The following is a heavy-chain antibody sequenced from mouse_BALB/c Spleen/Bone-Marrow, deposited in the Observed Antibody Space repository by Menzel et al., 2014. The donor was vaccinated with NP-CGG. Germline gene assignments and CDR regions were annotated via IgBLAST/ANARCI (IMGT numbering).Heavy chain of an antibody. V-gene: IGHV14-4*02. CDR1: GFNIKDYY. CDR3: ARAGRGRYFDV. Sequence: VQLQQSGAELVRSGASVKLSCTPSGFNIKDYYMHWVKQRPEQGLEWIGWIDPENGDTEYAPKFQGKATMTADTSSNIAYLQLSSLTSEDTAVYYCARAGRGRYFDVWGAGTTVTVSS. CDR2: IDPENGDT. D-gene: IGHD3-3*01. J-gene: IGHJ1*01.